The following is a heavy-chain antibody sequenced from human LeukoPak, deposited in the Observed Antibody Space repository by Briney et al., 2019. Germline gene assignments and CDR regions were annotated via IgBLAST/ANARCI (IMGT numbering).Heavy chain of an antibody. D-gene: IGHD2-15*01. CDR2: FYHGGST. V-gene: IGHV4-38-2*02. Sequence: SETLSLTCTVSGYSISTGYYWDWIRQPPGKGLEWIGTFYHGGSTYYNPSLKSRVTISVDTSKNQFSLQLNSVTPEDMAVYYCARSHRSVVAAYNLDYWGQGTLVTVSS. J-gene: IGHJ4*02. CDR3: ARSHRSVVAAYNLDY. CDR1: GYSISTGYY.